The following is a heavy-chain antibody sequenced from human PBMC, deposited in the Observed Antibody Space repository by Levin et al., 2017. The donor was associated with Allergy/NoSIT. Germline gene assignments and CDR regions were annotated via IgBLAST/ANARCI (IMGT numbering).Heavy chain of an antibody. Sequence: GESLKISCKASGYTFTSYDINWVRQATGQGLEWMGWMNPNSGNTGYAQKFQGRVTMTWNTSISTAYMELSSLRSEDTAVYYCARVNPSRNYDFWSGYWGGYYYGMDVWGQGTTVTVSS. CDR2: MNPNSGNT. CDR1: GYTFTSYD. V-gene: IGHV1-8*01. D-gene: IGHD3-3*01. J-gene: IGHJ6*02. CDR3: ARVNPSRNYDFWSGYWGGYYYGMDV.